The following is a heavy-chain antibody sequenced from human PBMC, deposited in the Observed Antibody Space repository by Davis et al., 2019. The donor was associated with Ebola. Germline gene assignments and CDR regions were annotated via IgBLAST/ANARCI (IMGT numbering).Heavy chain of an antibody. D-gene: IGHD3-3*01. CDR3: ARYSPLYDFWSGYYSLFDY. CDR1: GFTFGDYA. V-gene: IGHV3-7*01. J-gene: IGHJ4*02. CDR2: IKQDGSEK. Sequence: GESLKISCTASGFTFGDYAMSWVRQAPGKGLEWVANIKQDGSEKYYVDSVKGRFTISRDNAKNSLYLQMNRLSAEDTAVYYCARYSPLYDFWSGYYSLFDYWGQGTLVTVSS.